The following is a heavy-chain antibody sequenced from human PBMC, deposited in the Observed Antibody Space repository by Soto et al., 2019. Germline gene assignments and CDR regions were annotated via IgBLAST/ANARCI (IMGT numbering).Heavy chain of an antibody. CDR2: ISSSGSTI. J-gene: IGHJ5*02. Sequence: GGSLRLSCAASGFTFSDYYMSWIRQAPGKGLEWVSYISSSGSTIYYADSVKGRFTISRDNAKNSLYLQMNSLRAEDTAVYYCARIRYYDSGSSINWFXPWGQGTLVTVSS. CDR1: GFTFSDYY. CDR3: ARIRYYDSGSSINWFXP. V-gene: IGHV3-11*01. D-gene: IGHD3-10*01.